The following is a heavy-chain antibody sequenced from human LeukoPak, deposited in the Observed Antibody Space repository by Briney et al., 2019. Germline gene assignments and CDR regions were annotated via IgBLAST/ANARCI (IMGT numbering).Heavy chain of an antibody. CDR2: IREDGGEK. CDR3: ARDWGTAMVTFSFDY. Sequence: GGSLRLSCADSGFTFSSYWMSWVRQAPGEGLEWGANIREDGGEKYYVDSVKGRFTISRDNAKNSLYLQMNSLRAEDTAVYYCARDWGTAMVTFSFDYWGQGTLVTVSS. CDR1: GFTFSSYW. J-gene: IGHJ4*02. D-gene: IGHD5-18*01. V-gene: IGHV3-7*01.